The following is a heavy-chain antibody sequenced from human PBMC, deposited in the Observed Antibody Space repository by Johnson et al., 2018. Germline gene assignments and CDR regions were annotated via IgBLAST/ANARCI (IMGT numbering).Heavy chain of an antibody. Sequence: QVQLVESGAEVKKPGSSVKVSCKASGGTFSSYAISWVRQAPGQGLEWMGGIIPIFGTAKYAQKFTGRVTITADESTSTAYMELSSLRSEDTAVYYCARYDGYSYGWRGNYYYGMDVWVQGTTVTVSS. CDR2: IIPIFGTA. CDR1: GGTFSSYA. D-gene: IGHD5-18*01. CDR3: ARYDGYSYGWRGNYYYGMDV. V-gene: IGHV1-69*01. J-gene: IGHJ6*02.